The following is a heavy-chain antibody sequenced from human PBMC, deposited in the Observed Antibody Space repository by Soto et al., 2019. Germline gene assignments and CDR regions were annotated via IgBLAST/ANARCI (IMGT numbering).Heavy chain of an antibody. D-gene: IGHD2-15*01. CDR1: GGSISSTDHY. V-gene: IGHV4-39*01. CDR3: ARLVFHCLRGSCDDYNFYGLDV. Sequence: SETLSLTCTVSGGSISSTDHYWGWKRQPPGKGLEWLGSIYYAGSTFHNPPLKSRATISVDTSRNQFSLRLSSVTASDTAVYYCARLVFHCLRGSCDDYNFYGLDVWGQGTTVIVSS. J-gene: IGHJ6*02. CDR2: IYYAGST.